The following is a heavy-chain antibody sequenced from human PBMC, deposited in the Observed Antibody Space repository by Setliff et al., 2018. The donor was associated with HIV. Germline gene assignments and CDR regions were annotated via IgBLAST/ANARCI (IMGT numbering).Heavy chain of an antibody. V-gene: IGHV4-61*02. CDR1: GVSVNTGDYY. CDR2: IYPTGST. Sequence: NPSETLSLTCAVSGVSVNTGDYYWSWLRQPAGRGLEWLGRIYPTGSTNYNSSLESRVSISLDTSRNQFSLTLTSVTAADTAVYFCARHRGVRDTTGWFGVNWFDPWGQGTLVTVSS. J-gene: IGHJ5*02. CDR3: ARHRGVRDTTGWFGVNWFDP. D-gene: IGHD6-19*01.